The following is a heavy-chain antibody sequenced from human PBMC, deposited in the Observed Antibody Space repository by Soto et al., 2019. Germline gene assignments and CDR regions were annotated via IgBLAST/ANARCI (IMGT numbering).Heavy chain of an antibody. Sequence: QVQLVQSGAEVKKPGASVKVSCKASGYTFTGYYMHWVRQAPGQGLEWMGWINPNSGGTNYEQKFQGWVTMTRDTSISTAYMELSRLRSDDTAVYYCARAPSSGWTVYFDYWGQGTLVTVSS. CDR3: ARAPSSGWTVYFDY. V-gene: IGHV1-2*04. CDR1: GYTFTGYY. CDR2: INPNSGGT. J-gene: IGHJ4*02. D-gene: IGHD6-19*01.